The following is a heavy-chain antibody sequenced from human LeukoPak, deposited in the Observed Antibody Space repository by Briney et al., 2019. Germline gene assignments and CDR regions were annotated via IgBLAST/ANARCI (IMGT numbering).Heavy chain of an antibody. CDR2: IYTSGST. J-gene: IGHJ6*03. CDR3: ARDSLGYCSGGSCYRPGWDYHYYYMDV. CDR1: GGSISSGSYY. D-gene: IGHD2-15*01. V-gene: IGHV4-61*02. Sequence: PSQTLSLTCTVSGGSISSGSYYWSWIRQPAGKGLEWIGRIYTSGSTNYNPSLKSRVTISVDTSKNQFSLKLSSVTAADTAVYYCARDSLGYCSGGSCYRPGWDYHYYYMDVWGKGTTVTISS.